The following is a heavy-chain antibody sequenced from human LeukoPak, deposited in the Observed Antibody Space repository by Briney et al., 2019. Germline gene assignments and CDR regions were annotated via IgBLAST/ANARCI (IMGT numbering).Heavy chain of an antibody. CDR1: GYTFTGYY. D-gene: IGHD3-10*01. J-gene: IGHJ4*02. CDR3: ARVLWFGERGHFDY. V-gene: IGHV1-2*02. Sequence: ASVKVSCKASGYTFTGYYMHWVRQAPGQGLEWMGWINPNSGGTNYAQKFQGRVTMTRDTSISTAYMELSRLRSDDTAVYYCARVLWFGERGHFDYWGQGTLVTVSS. CDR2: INPNSGGT.